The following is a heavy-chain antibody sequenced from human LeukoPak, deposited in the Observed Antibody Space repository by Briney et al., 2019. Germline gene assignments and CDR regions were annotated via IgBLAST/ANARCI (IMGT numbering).Heavy chain of an antibody. CDR2: IYYSGST. CDR3: ARTIAAAATDPGYIDY. CDR1: GGSISSYY. J-gene: IGHJ4*02. V-gene: IGHV4-59*01. Sequence: PSETLSLTCTVSGGSISSYYWSWIRQPPGKGLEWIGYIYYSGSTNYNPSLKSRVTISVDTSKNQLSLKLSSVTAADTAVYYCARTIAAAATDPGYIDYWGQGTLVTVSS. D-gene: IGHD6-13*01.